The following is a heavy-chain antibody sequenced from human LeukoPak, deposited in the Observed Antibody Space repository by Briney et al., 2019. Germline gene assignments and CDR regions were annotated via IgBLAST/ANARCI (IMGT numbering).Heavy chain of an antibody. J-gene: IGHJ4*02. Sequence: ASVKVSCKASGYTFTNYGISWVRQAPGQGLEWMGWITTDTGNPTYAQGFTGLFVFSLDTSVSTAYLQISSLKAEDTAVYYCARISGWPPGDFDYWGQGTLVTVSS. CDR2: ITTDTGNP. V-gene: IGHV7-4-1*02. CDR3: ARISGWPPGDFDY. D-gene: IGHD6-19*01. CDR1: GYTFTNYG.